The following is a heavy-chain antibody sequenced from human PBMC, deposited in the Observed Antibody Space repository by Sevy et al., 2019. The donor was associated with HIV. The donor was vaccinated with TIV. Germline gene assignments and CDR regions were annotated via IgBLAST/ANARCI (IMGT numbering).Heavy chain of an antibody. CDR3: AKHPSFMLDS. CDR1: GFAFTGHH. V-gene: IGHV1-2*02. J-gene: IGHJ5*01. Sequence: ASVKVSCKTSGFAFTGHHLHWVRQAPGHGLEWMGWINSKSGGTNYAQNFQGRVILTSDTSLSTAYMELTSLRPDDTAIYYCAKHPSFMLDSRGQGTLVTVSS. CDR2: INSKSGGT.